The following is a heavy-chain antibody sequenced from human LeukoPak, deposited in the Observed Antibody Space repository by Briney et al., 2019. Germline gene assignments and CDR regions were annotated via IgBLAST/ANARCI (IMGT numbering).Heavy chain of an antibody. D-gene: IGHD2-2*01. Sequence: PGGSLRLSCAASGFTFRDYYMSWIRQAPGKGLEWVSYISSSGSTIYYADSVKGRFTISRDNAKNSLYLQMNSLRAEDTAVYYCARDPRRAQYQLPMYNWFDPWGQGTLVTVSS. CDR1: GFTFRDYY. CDR3: ARDPRRAQYQLPMYNWFDP. CDR2: ISSSGSTI. V-gene: IGHV3-11*01. J-gene: IGHJ5*02.